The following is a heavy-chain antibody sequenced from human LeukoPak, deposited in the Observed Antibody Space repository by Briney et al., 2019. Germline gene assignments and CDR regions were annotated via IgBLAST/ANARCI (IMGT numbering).Heavy chain of an antibody. Sequence: GASVKVSCKASGYTFTTYGISWVRQAPGQGLEWMGWISAYNGKTYYAQKLQGRVTMTTDTSTSTAYMELRSLRSEDTAVYYCARALERVVVAAFSENWFDPWGQGTLVTVSS. CDR1: GYTFTTYG. V-gene: IGHV1-18*01. D-gene: IGHD2-15*01. CDR3: ARALERVVVAAFSENWFDP. CDR2: ISAYNGKT. J-gene: IGHJ5*02.